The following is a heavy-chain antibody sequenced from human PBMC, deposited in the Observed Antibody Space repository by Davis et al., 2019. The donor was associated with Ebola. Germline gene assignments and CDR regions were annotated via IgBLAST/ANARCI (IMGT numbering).Heavy chain of an antibody. CDR3: IWDY. V-gene: IGHV3-15*07. J-gene: IGHJ4*02. CDR2: IKSKSGGGTT. Sequence: GESLKISCAASGFTFSSYGMNWVRQAPGKGLEWVGRIKSKSGGGTTDYAAPVKGRFTISRDDSKNTLYLQMNSLKTEDTAVYYCIWDYWGQGTLVTVSA. CDR1: GFTFSSYG.